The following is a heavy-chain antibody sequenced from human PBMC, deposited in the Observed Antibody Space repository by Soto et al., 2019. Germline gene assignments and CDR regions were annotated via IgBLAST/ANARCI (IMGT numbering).Heavy chain of an antibody. D-gene: IGHD6-19*01. CDR2: VSAYNGNT. V-gene: IGHV1-18*01. J-gene: IGHJ3*02. Sequence: ASVKVSCKASGYTFTSYGISWVRQAPGQGLEWMGWVSAYNGNTNYAQKLQGRVTMTTDTSTSTAYMELRSLRSDDTAVYYCARDSIRGWTNSFDIWGQGTMVTVSS. CDR1: GYTFTSYG. CDR3: ARDSIRGWTNSFDI.